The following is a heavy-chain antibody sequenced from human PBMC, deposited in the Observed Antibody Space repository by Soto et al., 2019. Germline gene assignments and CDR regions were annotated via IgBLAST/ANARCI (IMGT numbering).Heavy chain of an antibody. V-gene: IGHV1-18*04. Sequence: QVQLVQSGAEVKKPGASVRVSCKASGYTFTSYGISSVRQAPGQGLEWMGWISADNGNTNYAQNLQGRVTMTTETATSTAYMALRSLRSEDTAVYYCARVGDIVVVGPWFDHWGQGTLVTVSS. CDR3: ARVGDIVVVGPWFDH. D-gene: IGHD2-2*01. CDR2: ISADNGNT. CDR1: GYTFTSYG. J-gene: IGHJ5*02.